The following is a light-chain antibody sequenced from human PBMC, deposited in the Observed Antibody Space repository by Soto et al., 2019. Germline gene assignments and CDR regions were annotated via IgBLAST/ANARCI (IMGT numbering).Light chain of an antibody. CDR2: YVS. V-gene: IGLV2-14*03. J-gene: IGLJ3*02. Sequence: QSALTQPASVSGSPGQSITIPCTGTISDVGTYGYVSWYQHHPGKAPQLMIYYVSNRPSGVSDRFSGSKSGNTASLTISGLQAEDEADYYCSSFSGSTSWVFGGGTKLTVL. CDR3: SSFSGSTSWV. CDR1: ISDVGTYGY.